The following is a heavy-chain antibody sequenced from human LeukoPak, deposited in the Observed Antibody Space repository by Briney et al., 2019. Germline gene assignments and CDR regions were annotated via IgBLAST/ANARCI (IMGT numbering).Heavy chain of an antibody. D-gene: IGHD3-22*01. V-gene: IGHV4-39*01. CDR3: ARQAPSTYYYDSSGYV. CDR1: GGFISSSSYY. CDR2: IYYSGRT. J-gene: IGHJ4*02. Sequence: SETLSLTCTVSGGFISSSSYYWGWIRQPPGKGLEWIGSIYYSGRTYYNPSLKSRVTICVDTSKNQFSLKLSSVTAADTAVYYCARQAPSTYYYDSSGYVWGQGTLVTVSS.